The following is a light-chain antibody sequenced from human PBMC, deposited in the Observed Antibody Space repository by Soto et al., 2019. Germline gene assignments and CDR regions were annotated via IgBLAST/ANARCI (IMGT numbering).Light chain of an antibody. CDR2: DAS. J-gene: IGKJ1*01. V-gene: IGKV3-20*01. CDR3: QQYHSAPRT. Sequence: EIVLTQSPGTLSLSPGERATLSCRASQSISSSYLAWYQQKPGQAPRLLIYDASSRATGIPDRFSGSGSGTAFTLTINRLEPEDYAVYHCQQYHSAPRTFGQGTKVEIK. CDR1: QSISSSY.